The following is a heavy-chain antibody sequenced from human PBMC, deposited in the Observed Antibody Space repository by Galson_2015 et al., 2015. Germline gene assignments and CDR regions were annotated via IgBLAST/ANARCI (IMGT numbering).Heavy chain of an antibody. V-gene: IGHV3-43*01. Sequence: SLRLSCAASGFTFDDYTMHWVRQAPGKGLEWVSLISWDGGSTYYADSVKGRFTISRDNSKNSLYLQMNSLRTEDTALYYCAKDWYCSNTSCYGYGMDVWGQGTTVTVSS. CDR2: ISWDGGST. CDR3: AKDWYCSNTSCYGYGMDV. CDR1: GFTFDDYT. D-gene: IGHD2-2*01. J-gene: IGHJ6*02.